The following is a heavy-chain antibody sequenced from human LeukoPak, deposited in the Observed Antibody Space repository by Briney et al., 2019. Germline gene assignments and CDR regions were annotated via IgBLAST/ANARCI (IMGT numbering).Heavy chain of an antibody. CDR3: ARDHLYPRYSSGWYWFDP. Sequence: SETLSLTCTVSGGSISSSSYYWGWIRQPPGKGLEWIGSIYYSGSTYYNPSLKSRVIVSSDTSKNQFSLMLNSVTAADTAVYYCARDHLYPRYSSGWYWFDPWGQGTLVTVSS. CDR2: IYYSGST. CDR1: GGSISSSSYY. J-gene: IGHJ5*02. V-gene: IGHV4-39*07. D-gene: IGHD6-19*01.